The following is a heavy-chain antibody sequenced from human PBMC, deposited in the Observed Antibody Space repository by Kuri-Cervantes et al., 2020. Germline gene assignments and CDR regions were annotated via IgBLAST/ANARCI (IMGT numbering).Heavy chain of an antibody. CDR3: AKNRGWTGGIPYYFDY. D-gene: IGHD3/OR15-3a*01. V-gene: IGHV3-7*01. CDR2: IKQDGSEN. CDR1: GFTFSSYA. J-gene: IGHJ4*02. Sequence: GESLKISCAASGFTFSSYAMSWVRQAPGKGLEWVANIKQDGSENYYVDSVKGRFTISRDNAKNSLYLQMNSLRVEDTAVYYCAKNRGWTGGIPYYFDYWGQGMLVTVSS.